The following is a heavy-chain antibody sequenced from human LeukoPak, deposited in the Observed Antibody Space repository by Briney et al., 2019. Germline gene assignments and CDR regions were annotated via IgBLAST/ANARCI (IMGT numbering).Heavy chain of an antibody. CDR1: GDSISSSTHY. CDR2: IFYIGST. J-gene: IGHJ4*02. Sequence: SETLSLTCTVSGDSISSSTHYWGWIRQPPGKGLEWIGNIFYIGSTYCNPSLKSRVTISLDTSKNHFSLKLRSVTAADTAVYYCATRAPYSSSSFDYWGQGTLVTVSS. CDR3: ATRAPYSSSSFDY. D-gene: IGHD6-6*01. V-gene: IGHV4-39*01.